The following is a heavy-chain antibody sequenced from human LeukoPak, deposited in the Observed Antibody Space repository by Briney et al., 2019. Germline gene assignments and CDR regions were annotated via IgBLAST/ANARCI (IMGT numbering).Heavy chain of an antibody. D-gene: IGHD3-16*01. CDR1: GGSISSNY. J-gene: IGHJ4*02. Sequence: PSETLSLTRTVSGGSISSNYWSWIRQPPGKGLEWIGYIHSSGSTNYNPSLKSRVTISMDTSKNQFSLQLSSVTAADTAVYYCARDVTPATLWGQGTLVTVSS. V-gene: IGHV4-59*01. CDR2: IHSSGST. CDR3: ARDVTPATL.